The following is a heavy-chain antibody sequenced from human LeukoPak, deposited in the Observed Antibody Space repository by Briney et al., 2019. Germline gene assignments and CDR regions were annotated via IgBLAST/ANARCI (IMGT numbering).Heavy chain of an antibody. Sequence: GGSLRLSCAASGFTFSTYSMNWVRQAPGKGLEWVSYISGSSNTIYYADSVKGRFTISRDNAKNSLYLQMNSLRDEDTAVYYCARVMYHDSGSYYQYFHHWGQGTPVTVSS. CDR3: ARVMYHDSGSYYQYFHH. D-gene: IGHD3-10*01. J-gene: IGHJ4*02. CDR1: GFTFSTYS. V-gene: IGHV3-48*02. CDR2: ISGSSNTI.